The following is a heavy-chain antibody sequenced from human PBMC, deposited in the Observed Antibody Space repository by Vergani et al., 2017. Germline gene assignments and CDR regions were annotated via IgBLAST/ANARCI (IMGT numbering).Heavy chain of an antibody. J-gene: IGHJ3*02. V-gene: IGHV3-11*04. CDR3: ARDFSCSSSWYFRGILDI. CDR1: GFTFRDYY. CDR2: IDSFGKTM. Sequence: QVELVESGGGLVKPGGSLRLSCTTAGFTFRDYYMSWIRQATGKGLEFVSYIDSFGKTMYYADSVRGRFTISRDNANNSLYLQMNNLRVEDTAVYYCARDFSCSSSWYFRGILDIWGQGTTVTVSS. D-gene: IGHD6-13*01.